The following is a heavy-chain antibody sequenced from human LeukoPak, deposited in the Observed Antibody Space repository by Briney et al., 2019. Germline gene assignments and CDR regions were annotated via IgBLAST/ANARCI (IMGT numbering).Heavy chain of an antibody. V-gene: IGHV3-33*01. J-gene: IGHJ4*02. CDR3: ARDLSTPLHYDILTGPDY. CDR2: IWYDGSNK. CDR1: GFTFSSYG. D-gene: IGHD3-9*01. Sequence: GGSLRLSCAASGFTFSSYGMHWVRQAPGKGLEWVAVIWYDGSNKYYADSVKGRFTISRDNSKNTLYLQMNSLRAEDTAVYYCARDLSTPLHYDILTGPDYWGQGTLVTVSS.